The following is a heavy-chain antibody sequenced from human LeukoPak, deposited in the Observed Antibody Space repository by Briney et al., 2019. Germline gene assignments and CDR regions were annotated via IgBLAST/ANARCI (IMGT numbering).Heavy chain of an antibody. D-gene: IGHD6-19*01. J-gene: IGHJ4*02. CDR3: AKASSPQWLVQDY. Sequence: LSGRSLRLSCAASGFTFSSYGMHWVRQAPGKGLEWVAVISYDGSNKYYADSVKGRFTISRDNSKNTLYLQMNSLRAEDTAVYYCAKASSPQWLVQDYWGQGTLVTVSS. CDR2: ISYDGSNK. V-gene: IGHV3-30*18. CDR1: GFTFSSYG.